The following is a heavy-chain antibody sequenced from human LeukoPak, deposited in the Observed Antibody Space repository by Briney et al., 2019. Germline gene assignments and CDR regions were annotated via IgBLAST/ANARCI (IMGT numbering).Heavy chain of an antibody. CDR3: ATSTMTTYYFDY. D-gene: IGHD4-17*01. Sequence: PGGSLRLSCAASGFTFSSYAMSWVRQAPGKGLEWVSVISGGGGSTYYADSVKGRFTISRDNSKNTLYLQMNSLRAEDTAVYHCATSTMTTYYFDYWGQGTLVTVSS. V-gene: IGHV3-23*01. J-gene: IGHJ4*02. CDR2: ISGGGGST. CDR1: GFTFSSYA.